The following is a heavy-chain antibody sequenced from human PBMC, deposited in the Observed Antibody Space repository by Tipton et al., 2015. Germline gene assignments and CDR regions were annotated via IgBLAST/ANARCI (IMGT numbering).Heavy chain of an antibody. Sequence: GSLRLSCAASGFTFSVHSMNWVRQAPGKGLEWVSYISASGKITDYADSVRGRFTSSRDKGKNSLFLQMNSLRDEDTAVYYCARNIRPPRIVGSWAPYYGYGMDVWGQGTTVTVSS. J-gene: IGHJ6*02. CDR3: ARNIRPPRIVGSWAPYYGYGMDV. CDR2: ISASGKIT. D-gene: IGHD3-22*01. V-gene: IGHV3-48*02. CDR1: GFTFSVHS.